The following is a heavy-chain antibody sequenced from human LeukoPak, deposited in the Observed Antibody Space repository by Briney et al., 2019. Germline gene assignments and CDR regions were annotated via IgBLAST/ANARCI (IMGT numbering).Heavy chain of an antibody. CDR2: MNPNSGNT. V-gene: IGHV1-8*01. Sequence: ASVKVSCKASGYTFTSYDINWVRQAPGQGLEWMGWMNPNSGNTGYAQKFQGRVTMTRNTSISTAYMELSSLRSEDTAVYYCATALRYFDWLSFDYWGQGTLVTVSS. CDR3: ATALRYFDWLSFDY. CDR1: GYTFTSYD. D-gene: IGHD3-9*01. J-gene: IGHJ4*02.